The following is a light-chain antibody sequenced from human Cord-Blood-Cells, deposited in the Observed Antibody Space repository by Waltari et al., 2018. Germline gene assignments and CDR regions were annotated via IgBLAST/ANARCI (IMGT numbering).Light chain of an antibody. CDR2: DAS. Sequence: DIQMTQSPSTLSASIGDRVTITCRASQSISSWFAWYQQKPGKAPKLLIYDASSLESWVPSRFSGSGSGTEFTLTISSLQPDDFATYYCQQYNSYWTFGQGTKVEIK. CDR3: QQYNSYWT. J-gene: IGKJ1*01. V-gene: IGKV1-5*01. CDR1: QSISSW.